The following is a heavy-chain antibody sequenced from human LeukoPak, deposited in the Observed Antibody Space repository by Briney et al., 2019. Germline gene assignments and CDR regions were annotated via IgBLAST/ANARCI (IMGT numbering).Heavy chain of an antibody. J-gene: IGHJ4*02. CDR2: IYYSGST. CDR3: ARERSYDYVWVAFDY. CDR1: GGSISSYY. Sequence: PSETLSLTCTVSGGSISSYYWSWIRQPPGKGLEWIGYIYYSGSTNYNPSLKSRVTISVDTSKNQFSLKLSSVTAADTAVYYCARERSYDYVWVAFDYRGQGTLVTVSS. D-gene: IGHD3-16*01. V-gene: IGHV4-59*01.